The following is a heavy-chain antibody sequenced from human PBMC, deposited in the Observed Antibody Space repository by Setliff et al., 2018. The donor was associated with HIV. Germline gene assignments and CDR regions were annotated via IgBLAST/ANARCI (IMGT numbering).Heavy chain of an antibody. CDR3: TRGMDYYDTSGYYQYYFDY. D-gene: IGHD3-22*01. Sequence: ASVKVSCKASGYSFTDYYIHWVRQAPGQGLEWMGWINPKSDGTNYAQKFQGWITMTRDTSISTAYMELSRLRSDDTAVYYCTRGMDYYDTSGYYQYYFDYWGQGTLVTVSS. CDR1: GYSFTDYY. J-gene: IGHJ4*02. CDR2: INPKSDGT. V-gene: IGHV1-2*04.